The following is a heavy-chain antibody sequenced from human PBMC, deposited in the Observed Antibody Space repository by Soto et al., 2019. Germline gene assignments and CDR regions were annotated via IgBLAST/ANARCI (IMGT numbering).Heavy chain of an antibody. V-gene: IGHV3-15*07. CDR2: IKSKTDGGTT. CDR3: TTDPLEYGDLSYSGRDTYYYYGMDV. D-gene: IGHD4-17*01. Sequence: GGSLRLSCAASGFTFSNAWMNWVRQAPGKGLEWVGRIKSKTDGGTTDYAAPVKGRFTISRDDSKNTLYLQMNSLKTEDTAVYYCTTDPLEYGDLSYSGRDTYYYYGMDVWGQGTTVTVSS. J-gene: IGHJ6*02. CDR1: GFTFSNAW.